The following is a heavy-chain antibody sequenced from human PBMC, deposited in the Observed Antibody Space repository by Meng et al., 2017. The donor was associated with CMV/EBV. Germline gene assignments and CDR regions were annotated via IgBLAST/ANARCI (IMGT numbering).Heavy chain of an antibody. CDR2: IIPIFGTA. D-gene: IGHD5-24*01. CDR3: ARMPRDGYNYIDY. CDR1: GGTFSSYA. J-gene: IGHJ4*02. Sequence: VQVVHAGAGVKKPGSSVKVSCKASGGTFSSYAISWVRQAPGQGLEWMGGIIPIFGTANYAQKFQGRVTITADESTSTAYMELSSLRSEDTAVYYCARMPRDGYNYIDYWGQGTLVTVSS. V-gene: IGHV1-69*12.